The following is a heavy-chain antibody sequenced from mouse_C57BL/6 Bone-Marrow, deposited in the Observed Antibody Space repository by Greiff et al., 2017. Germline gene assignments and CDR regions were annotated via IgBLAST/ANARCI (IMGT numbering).Heavy chain of an antibody. J-gene: IGHJ1*03. CDR1: GYTFTSYW. V-gene: IGHV1-55*01. CDR2: IYPGSGST. CDR3: ARSDYYGSTYWYFDV. D-gene: IGHD1-1*01. Sequence: QVQLQQPGAELVKPGASVKMSCKASGYTFTSYWITWVKQRPGQGLEWIGDIYPGSGSTNYNEKFKSKATLTVDTSSSTAYMQLSSLTSEDSAVYYSARSDYYGSTYWYFDVWGTGTTVTVSS.